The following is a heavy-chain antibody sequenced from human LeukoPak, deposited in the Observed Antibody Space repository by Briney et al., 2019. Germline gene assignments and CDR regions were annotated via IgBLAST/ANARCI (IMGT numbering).Heavy chain of an antibody. CDR3: ARAASARALFGVVIIRHNWFDP. D-gene: IGHD3-3*01. Sequence: ASVKVSCKASGYTFTSCDINWVRQATGQGLEWMGWMNPNSGNTGYAQKFQGRVTMTRNTSISTAYMELSSLRSEDTAVYYCARAASARALFGVVIIRHNWFDPWGQGTLVTVSS. CDR2: MNPNSGNT. V-gene: IGHV1-8*01. J-gene: IGHJ5*02. CDR1: GYTFTSCD.